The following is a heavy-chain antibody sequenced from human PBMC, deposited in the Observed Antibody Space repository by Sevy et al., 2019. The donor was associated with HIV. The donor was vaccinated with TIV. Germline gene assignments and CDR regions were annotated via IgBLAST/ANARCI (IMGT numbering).Heavy chain of an antibody. Sequence: SETLSLTCTVSGGSLSSGSYYWSWIRQRPGKGLEWIGEISYIGSTNYNPSLKSRVTISVDTSKNQLSLRLTSVTAADTAVYYCARDRIAAAGGYFDNWGQGTLVTVSS. V-gene: IGHV4-61*01. CDR1: GGSLSSGSYY. CDR2: ISYIGST. J-gene: IGHJ4*02. D-gene: IGHD6-13*01. CDR3: ARDRIAAAGGYFDN.